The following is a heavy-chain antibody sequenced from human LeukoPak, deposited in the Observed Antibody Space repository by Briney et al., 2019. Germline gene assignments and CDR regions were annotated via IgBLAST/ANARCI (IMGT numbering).Heavy chain of an antibody. Sequence: DPSETLSLTCTVSGVSISSSDYYWGWLRQPPGKGLEWIGSIYYSGNTYYNPSLKSRVTISIDTSKNQFSLKLSSVTAADTAVYYCARDRSYYYDSSGYYDDYWGQGTLVTVSS. CDR1: GVSISSSDYY. J-gene: IGHJ4*02. CDR3: ARDRSYYYDSSGYYDDY. D-gene: IGHD3-22*01. V-gene: IGHV4-39*07. CDR2: IYYSGNT.